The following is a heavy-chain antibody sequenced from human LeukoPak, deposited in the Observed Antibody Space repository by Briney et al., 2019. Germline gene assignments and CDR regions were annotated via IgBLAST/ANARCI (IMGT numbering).Heavy chain of an antibody. Sequence: GGSLRLSCAASGFTFSNYWMSWVRRAPGKGLEWVANIKQDGSETYYVDSLRGRFTISRDNAEKSLYLQMNSLRAEDTAVYYCARDFWGAYRVDYFDYWGQGTLVTVSS. CDR2: IKQDGSET. D-gene: IGHD3-3*01. J-gene: IGHJ4*02. CDR3: ARDFWGAYRVDYFDY. CDR1: GFTFSNYW. V-gene: IGHV3-7*01.